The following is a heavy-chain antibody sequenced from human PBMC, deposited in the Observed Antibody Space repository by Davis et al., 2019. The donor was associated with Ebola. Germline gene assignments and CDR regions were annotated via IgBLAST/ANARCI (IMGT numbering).Heavy chain of an antibody. J-gene: IGHJ5*02. CDR3: AAEAGTSGRCGWFDP. CDR1: GFTFNIYG. Sequence: PGGSLRLSCTASGFTFNIYGMYWFRQAPGKGLQWVSYIGANDEGISYVDSVKGRFTVSRDNAKDSLWLYMDSLRDEDTAVYYCAAEAGTSGRCGWFDPWGQGTLVTVSS. D-gene: IGHD6-19*01. CDR2: IGANDEGI. V-gene: IGHV3-48*02.